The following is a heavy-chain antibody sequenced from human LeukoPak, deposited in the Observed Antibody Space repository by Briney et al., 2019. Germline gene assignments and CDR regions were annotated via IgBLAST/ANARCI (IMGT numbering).Heavy chain of an antibody. CDR1: GFTFSSYA. J-gene: IGHJ4*02. CDR3: AKDREYSAYDSDC. CDR2: VSGNSGST. V-gene: IGHV3-23*01. D-gene: IGHD5-12*01. Sequence: GGSLRLSCAASGFTFSSYAMNWVRQAPGKGLEWVSTVSGNSGSTYYADSVKGRFTISRDNSKNTLYLQMNNLRAEDTAVYYCAKDREYSAYDSDCWGQGTLVTVSS.